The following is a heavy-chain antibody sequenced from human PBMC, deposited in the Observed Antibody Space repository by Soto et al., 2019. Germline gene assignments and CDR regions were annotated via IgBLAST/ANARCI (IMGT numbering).Heavy chain of an antibody. CDR3: VHSSSYYYFDY. J-gene: IGHJ4*02. CDR2: INAGNGNT. CDR1: GYTFTSYA. D-gene: IGHD3-22*01. Sequence: GASVKVSCKASGYTFTSYAMHWVRQAPGQRLEWMGWINAGNGNTKYSQKFQGRVTITRDTSASTAYMELSSLRSEDTAVYYCVHSSSYYYFDYWGQGTLVTVSS. V-gene: IGHV1-3*01.